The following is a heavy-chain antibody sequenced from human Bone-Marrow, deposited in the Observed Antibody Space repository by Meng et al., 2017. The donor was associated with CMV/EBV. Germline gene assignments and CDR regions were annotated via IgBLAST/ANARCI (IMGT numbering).Heavy chain of an antibody. CDR1: GYTFTSYD. CDR3: AREIAAAGYYYGMDV. D-gene: IGHD6-13*01. J-gene: IGHJ6*02. CDR2: MNPNSGNT. V-gene: IGHV1-8*01. Sequence: ASVKVSCKASGYTFTSYDINWVRQATGQGLEWMGWMNPNSGNTGYAQKFQGRVTMTRNTSISTAYMELSSLRSEDTAVYYCAREIAAAGYYYGMDVWGQGTTVTVSS.